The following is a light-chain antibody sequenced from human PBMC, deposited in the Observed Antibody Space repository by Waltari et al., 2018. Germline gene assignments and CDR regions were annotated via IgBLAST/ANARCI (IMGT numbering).Light chain of an antibody. V-gene: IGKV3-20*01. CDR1: QSVSRA. Sequence: CRSGQSVSRALSWEQQKPGQAPRRLLYGASTRATGIPDRFSGSGSGTDFSLTISRLEPDDFAVYYCQHYLRLPVTFGQGTTVEI. CDR3: QHYLRLPVT. CDR2: GAS. J-gene: IGKJ1*01.